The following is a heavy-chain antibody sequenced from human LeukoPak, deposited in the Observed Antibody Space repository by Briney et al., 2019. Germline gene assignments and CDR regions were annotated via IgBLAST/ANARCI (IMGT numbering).Heavy chain of an antibody. D-gene: IGHD5-12*01. CDR1: GFTFSSYA. Sequence: GGSLRLSCAASGFTFSSYAMSWVRQAPGKGLEWVSAISGSGGSTYYADSVKGRFTISRDNFKNTLYLQMNSLRAEDTAVYYCAGPKDSGWIDYWGQGTLVTVSS. CDR3: AGPKDSGWIDY. V-gene: IGHV3-23*01. CDR2: ISGSGGST. J-gene: IGHJ4*02.